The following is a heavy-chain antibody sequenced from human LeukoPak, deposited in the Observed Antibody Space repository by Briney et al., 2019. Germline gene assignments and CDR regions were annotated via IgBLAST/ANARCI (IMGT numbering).Heavy chain of an antibody. CDR2: IIGSGGST. CDR3: AAGPYIYYFDY. V-gene: IGHV3-23*01. Sequence: GGSLRLSCAASGFTFSSYAMSWVRQAPGKGLEWVSAIIGSGGSTYYADSVKGRFTISRDNSKNTLYLQMNSLRAEDTAVYYCAAGPYIYYFDYWGQGTLVTVSS. D-gene: IGHD4-11*01. CDR1: GFTFSSYA. J-gene: IGHJ4*02.